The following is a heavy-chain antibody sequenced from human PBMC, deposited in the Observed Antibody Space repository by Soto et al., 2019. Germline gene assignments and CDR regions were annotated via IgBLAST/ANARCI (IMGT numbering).Heavy chain of an antibody. Sequence: EVQLVESGGGLVQPGGSLRLSCAASGFTFSSYEMNGVRQAPGKGLEWVSYISSSGSTIYYADSVKGRFTISRENAKHSLYLQMNSLRAEDTAVYYCARVGYDYVWGSYRAGYGMDVWGQGTTVTVSS. J-gene: IGHJ6*02. CDR1: GFTFSSYE. V-gene: IGHV3-48*03. D-gene: IGHD3-16*02. CDR3: ARVGYDYVWGSYRAGYGMDV. CDR2: ISSSGSTI.